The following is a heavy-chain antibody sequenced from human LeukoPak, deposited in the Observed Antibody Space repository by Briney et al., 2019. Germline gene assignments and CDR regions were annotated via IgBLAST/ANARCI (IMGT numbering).Heavy chain of an antibody. CDR1: GFTFSSYA. D-gene: IGHD2-2*02. CDR3: AKDRIVVVPAAIPFDY. Sequence: GGSLRLSCAASGFTFSSYAMSWVRQAPGKGLGWVSAIIGRGGSTYYADSVKGRFTISRDNSKNTLYLQMNSLRAEDTAVYYCAKDRIVVVPAAIPFDYWGQGTLVTVSS. J-gene: IGHJ4*02. CDR2: IIGRGGST. V-gene: IGHV3-23*01.